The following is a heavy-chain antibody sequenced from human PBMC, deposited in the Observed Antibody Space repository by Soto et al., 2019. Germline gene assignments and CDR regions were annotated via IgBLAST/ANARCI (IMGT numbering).Heavy chain of an antibody. CDR2: IYYSGST. CDR1: GGSINSNYYY. Sequence: SETLSLTCSVSGGSINSNYYYWGWIREPPGEGLEWIGRIYYSGSTYYNTHLKSRVTISVDTSTNQFSLKLSSVTAADTAVYYCARRALAGGSGDYKGAFDTWGQGTMVTVSS. D-gene: IGHD4-17*01. J-gene: IGHJ3*02. V-gene: IGHV4-39*01. CDR3: ARRALAGGSGDYKGAFDT.